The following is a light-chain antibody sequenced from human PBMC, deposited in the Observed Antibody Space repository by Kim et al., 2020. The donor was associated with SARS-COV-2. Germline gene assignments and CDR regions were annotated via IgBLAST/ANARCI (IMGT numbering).Light chain of an antibody. CDR1: DIGSKS. V-gene: IGLV3-21*04. CDR2: SDS. CDR3: QAWGSSRDHRV. Sequence: SYELTQPPSVSVAPGKTARITCGGNDIGSKSVHWYQQKPGQAPVLVLYSDSQRPSGLPARFSGSHFASTATLTISGVEAGDEAAYYCQAWGSSRDHRVFG. J-gene: IGLJ3*02.